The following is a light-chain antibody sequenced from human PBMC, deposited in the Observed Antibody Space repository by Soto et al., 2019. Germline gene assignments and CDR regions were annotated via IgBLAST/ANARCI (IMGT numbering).Light chain of an antibody. V-gene: IGKV2-28*01. Sequence: DIVMTQSPLSLTVTPGEPASISCRSSQSLLHSNGYNYLDWYLQKPGQSPQLLIYLGSNRASGVPHRFGGGGSGTDFTLKISRVEAEDVGVYYCMQALQTPLTFGGGTKVEIK. J-gene: IGKJ4*01. CDR1: QSLLHSNGYNY. CDR3: MQALQTPLT. CDR2: LGS.